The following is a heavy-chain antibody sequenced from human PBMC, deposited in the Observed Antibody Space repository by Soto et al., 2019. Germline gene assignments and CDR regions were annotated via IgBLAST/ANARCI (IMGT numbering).Heavy chain of an antibody. CDR3: ARERYCSSTSCYSPGLIRYNCFDP. CDR1: GFTFSRFC. CDR2: IKQDGSEK. D-gene: IGHD2-2*01. V-gene: IGHV3-7*01. Sequence: PGGSLRLSCAASGFTFSRFCIIWVRQAPGKGLEWVANIKQDGSEKYYADSVKGRFTISRDNSKNTLYLQMNSLRAEDTAVYYCARERYCSSTSCYSPGLIRYNCFDPWGQGTLVTVSS. J-gene: IGHJ5*02.